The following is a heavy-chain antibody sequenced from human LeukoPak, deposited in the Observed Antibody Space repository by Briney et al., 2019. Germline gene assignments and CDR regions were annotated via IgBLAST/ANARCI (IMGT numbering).Heavy chain of an antibody. D-gene: IGHD3-10*01. CDR2: IRYDGSNK. CDR1: GFTFSSYG. CDR3: AKGDVMVRGASFDY. Sequence: GGYLRLSCAASGFTFSSYGMHWVRQAPGKGLEWVAFIRYDGSNKYYADSVKGRFTISRDNSKNTLYLQMNSLRAEDTAMYYCAKGDVMVRGASFDYWGQGTLVTVSS. J-gene: IGHJ4*02. V-gene: IGHV3-30*02.